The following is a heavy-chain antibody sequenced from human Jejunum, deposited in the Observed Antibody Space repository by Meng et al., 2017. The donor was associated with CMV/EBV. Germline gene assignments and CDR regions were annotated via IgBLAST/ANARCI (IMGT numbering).Heavy chain of an antibody. J-gene: IGHJ4*02. CDR2: KSPTESS. CDR1: ISNFNG. CDR3: VRGRCTRTSCYKGAFDF. V-gene: IGHV4-4*02. Sequence: ISNFNGWSWVRQSPGQGLEWLGEKSPTESSNYNPSLKSRVTISVDRSKDQFSLKLTSVTAADTAVYYCVRGRCTRTSCYKGAFDFWSQGTLVTVSS. D-gene: IGHD2-2*02.